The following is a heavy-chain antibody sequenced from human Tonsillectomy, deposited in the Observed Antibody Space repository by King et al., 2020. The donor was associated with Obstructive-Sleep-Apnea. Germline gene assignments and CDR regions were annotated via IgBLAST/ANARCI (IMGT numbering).Heavy chain of an antibody. D-gene: IGHD6-19*01. CDR3: ARTHTYSSGWYGDFDY. CDR2: IDWDDDK. Sequence: TLKESGPALVKPTQTLTLTCTFSGFSLSTSGMCVSWIRQPPGKALECLARIDWDDDKYYSTSLKTRLTISKDTSKNQVVLTMTNMDPVDTATYYCARTHTYSSGWYGDFDYWGQGTLVTVSS. J-gene: IGHJ4*02. V-gene: IGHV2-70*11. CDR1: GFSLSTSGMC.